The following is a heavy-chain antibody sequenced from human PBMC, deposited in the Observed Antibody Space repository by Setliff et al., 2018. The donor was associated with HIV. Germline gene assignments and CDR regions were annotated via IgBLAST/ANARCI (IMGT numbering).Heavy chain of an antibody. CDR1: GFIFGDYS. CDR2: ISGSGRRV. D-gene: IGHD1-26*01. Sequence: PGGSLRLSCAASGFIFGDYSMHWVRQTPEKRLEWISYISGSGRRVFYADSVRGRFTVSRDNAKNSLYLQMNSLRADDTAVYFCARPTNIDTLYYGSQTFYMYYYGLDVWGQGTTVTSP. V-gene: IGHV3-48*01. CDR3: ARPTNIDTLYYGSQTFYMYYYGLDV. J-gene: IGHJ6*02.